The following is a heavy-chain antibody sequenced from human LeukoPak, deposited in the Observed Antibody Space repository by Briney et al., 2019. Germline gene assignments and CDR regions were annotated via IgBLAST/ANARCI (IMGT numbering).Heavy chain of an antibody. CDR2: ISDGGST. Sequence: KSSETLSLTCTVSGDSIRSSDYYWGCIRQSPGKGLEWIGTISDGGSTYHNPSLKSRVTISVDTSKNQFSLKLSSVTAADTAVYYCAGDRSTSWLCVDPWGQGTLVTVSS. J-gene: IGHJ5*02. CDR1: GDSIRSSDYY. D-gene: IGHD2-2*01. V-gene: IGHV4-39*07. CDR3: AGDRSTSWLCVDP.